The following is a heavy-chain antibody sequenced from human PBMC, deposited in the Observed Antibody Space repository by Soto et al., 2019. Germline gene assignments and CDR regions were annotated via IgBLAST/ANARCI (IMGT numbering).Heavy chain of an antibody. D-gene: IGHD7-27*01. CDR1: GVTFRNHA. CDR3: VSGVSPHFDY. CDR2: IAPIGYST. J-gene: IGHJ4*02. V-gene: IGHV3-23*01. Sequence: EVQLLESGGGLVQPGGSLRLSCAVSGVTFRNHAMRWVRQAPGKGLEWVSTIAPIGYSTHYEGSVEGRFPISRDDSKTTLDLQMNSLRADHTAVYYCVSGVSPHFDYGGQGTLVSVSS.